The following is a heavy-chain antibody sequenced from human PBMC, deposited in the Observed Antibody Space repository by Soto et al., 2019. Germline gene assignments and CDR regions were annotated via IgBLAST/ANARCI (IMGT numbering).Heavy chain of an antibody. CDR3: AKRTSGWYFDY. D-gene: IGHD6-19*01. V-gene: IGHV3-23*01. CDR1: GFTFSNYA. Sequence: GGSLRLSCAAAGFTFSNYAMSWVRQAPGKGLEWVSVISGSGDSTYYADSVKGRFTISRDNSKNTLYLQMNSLRAEDTAVYYCAKRTSGWYFDYWGQGTLVTVSS. J-gene: IGHJ4*02. CDR2: ISGSGDST.